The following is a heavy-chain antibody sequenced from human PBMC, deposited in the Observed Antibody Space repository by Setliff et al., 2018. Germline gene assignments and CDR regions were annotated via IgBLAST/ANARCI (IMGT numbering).Heavy chain of an antibody. J-gene: IGHJ4*02. V-gene: IGHV3-21*01. CDR3: ARSETCHSTHCSPYDY. D-gene: IGHD2-2*01. CDR1: FFSFPPST. CDR2: LSPLSTWI. Sequence: SLLLSFSSSFFSFPPSTMNWIRQAPGQWLAFFSSLSPLSTWIYYADSVKGRFTISRDNAENSLYLQMNSLRAEDTAVYYCARSETCHSTHCSPYDYWGQGTPVTVSS.